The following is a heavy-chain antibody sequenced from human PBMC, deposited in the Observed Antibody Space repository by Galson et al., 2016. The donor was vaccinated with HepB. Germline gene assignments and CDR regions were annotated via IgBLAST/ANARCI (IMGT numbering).Heavy chain of an antibody. J-gene: IGHJ4*02. V-gene: IGHV3-48*02. D-gene: IGHD2-15*01. CDR1: GLTFSSYN. CDR3: ASQWVAVDY. Sequence: SLRLSCAVSGLTFSSYNMNWVRQAPGKGLEWVSHISSRTRTTYYADSVKGRFTIFRDNAKNSLYLQMNSLRDEDTAVYYCASQWVAVDYWGRGTLVTVSS. CDR2: ISSRTRTT.